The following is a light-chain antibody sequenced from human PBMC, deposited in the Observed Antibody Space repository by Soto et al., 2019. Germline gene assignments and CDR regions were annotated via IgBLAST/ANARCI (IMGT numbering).Light chain of an antibody. CDR2: ATS. Sequence: EIVLTQSPGTLSLSPGERVTLSCRASQSVSSNYLAWYQQKPGQAPRLLIYATSSRATGIPDRFSGSGSGTDFTLTISRLEPEDLAVYYCQQYGSSPSWTFGQGTKVEIK. J-gene: IGKJ1*01. V-gene: IGKV3-20*01. CDR3: QQYGSSPSWT. CDR1: QSVSSNY.